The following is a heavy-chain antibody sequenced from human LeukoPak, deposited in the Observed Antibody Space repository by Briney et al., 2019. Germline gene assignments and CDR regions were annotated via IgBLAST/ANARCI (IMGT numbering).Heavy chain of an antibody. D-gene: IGHD3-3*01. Sequence: PSETLSLTCAVYGGSFSGYYWSWIRQPPGKGLEWIGEINHSGSTNYNPSLKSRVTISVDTSKNQFSLKLSSATAADTAVYYCARGASRRFLEWLSRFDYWGQGTLVTVSS. J-gene: IGHJ4*02. CDR1: GGSFSGYY. CDR3: ARGASRRFLEWLSRFDY. V-gene: IGHV4-34*01. CDR2: INHSGST.